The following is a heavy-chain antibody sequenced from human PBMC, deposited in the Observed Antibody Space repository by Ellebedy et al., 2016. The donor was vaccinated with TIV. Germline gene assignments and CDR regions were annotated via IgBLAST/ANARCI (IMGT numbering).Heavy chain of an antibody. CDR2: ISYNGGFK. CDR3: AVQWGAFDY. CDR1: GFTFSSNN. Sequence: PGGSLRLSCAASGFTFSSNNMHWVRQAPGKGLEWVAVISYNGGFKYHSDPVKGRFSISRDNSENTLYLQMNSLRAEDTAVYYCAVQWGAFDYWGQGTLVTVSS. J-gene: IGHJ4*02. V-gene: IGHV3-30-3*01. D-gene: IGHD6-19*01.